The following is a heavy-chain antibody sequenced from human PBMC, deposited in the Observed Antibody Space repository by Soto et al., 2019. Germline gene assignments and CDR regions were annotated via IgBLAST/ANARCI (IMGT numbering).Heavy chain of an antibody. CDR2: IMPIFRAP. J-gene: IGHJ6*02. D-gene: IGHD2-15*01. CDR3: ASWLKGSDIGNYYYGMDV. Sequence: QVQLVQSGAEVKKPGSSVKVSCKASGGAFSDYAFSWVRQAPGQGLEWLGGIMPIFRAPDYAQKFQGRVTITADEFTRTAYMEMNSLRSEDTAVYYCASWLKGSDIGNYYYGMDVWVQGTTVTVS. V-gene: IGHV1-69*12. CDR1: GGAFSDYA.